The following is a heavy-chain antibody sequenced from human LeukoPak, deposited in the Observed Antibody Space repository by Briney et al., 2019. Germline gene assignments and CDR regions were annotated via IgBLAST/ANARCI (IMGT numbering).Heavy chain of an antibody. CDR3: ARLIRPYFDY. V-gene: IGHV3-7*05. J-gene: IGHJ4*02. CDR1: GFTFSTYW. CDR2: IKQDGSEK. Sequence: GGSLRLSCVASGFTFSTYWMSWVRQAPGKGLEWVTSIKQDGSEKYYVDSVKGRFTISRDNAKNSLYLQMNSLRAEDTAVYYCARLIRPYFDYWGQGTLVTVSS.